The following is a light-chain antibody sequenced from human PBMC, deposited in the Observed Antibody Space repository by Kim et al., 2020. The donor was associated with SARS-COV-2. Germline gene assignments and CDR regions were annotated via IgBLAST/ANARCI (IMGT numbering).Light chain of an antibody. J-gene: IGKJ2*01. V-gene: IGKV3-20*01. Sequence: SPGERATRSCRASQSVSSRYLAWYQQKPGQAPRLLIYGTSSRATGIPDRFSGSGSGTDFTLTISRLEPEDFAVYYCQQYGNTPPYTFGQGTKLEI. CDR2: GTS. CDR3: QQYGNTPPYT. CDR1: QSVSSRY.